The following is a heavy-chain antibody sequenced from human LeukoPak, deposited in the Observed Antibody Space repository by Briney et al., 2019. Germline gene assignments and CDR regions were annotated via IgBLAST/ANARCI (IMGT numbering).Heavy chain of an antibody. V-gene: IGHV3-30*18. D-gene: IGHD3-3*01. J-gene: IGHJ3*02. CDR3: AKWHYDFWSGYPDDAFDI. CDR1: GFTFSSYG. CDR2: ISYDGSNK. Sequence: GGSLRLSCAASGFTFSSYGMHWVHQAPGKGLEWVAVISYDGSNKYYADSVKGRFTISRDNSKNTLYLQMNSLRAEDTAVYYCAKWHYDFWSGYPDDAFDIWGQGTMVTVSS.